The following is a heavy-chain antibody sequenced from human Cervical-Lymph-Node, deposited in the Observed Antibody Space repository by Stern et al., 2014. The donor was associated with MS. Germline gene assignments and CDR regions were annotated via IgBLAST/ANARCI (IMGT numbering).Heavy chain of an antibody. Sequence: EVQLVESGAEVKKPGESLKISCKGSGYNFTSYWIGWGRQMPGKGLEWMGIIYPGDSDPRYSPSFQGQVTISADKSISTAYLQWSSLKASDTAMYYCARHCAKREQCAFDYWGQGTLVTVSS. CDR2: IYPGDSDP. J-gene: IGHJ4*02. CDR3: ARHCAKREQCAFDY. V-gene: IGHV5-51*01. CDR1: GYNFTSYW. D-gene: IGHD6-19*01.